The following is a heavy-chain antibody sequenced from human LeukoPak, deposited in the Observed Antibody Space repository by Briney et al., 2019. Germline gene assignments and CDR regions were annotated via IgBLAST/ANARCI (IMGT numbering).Heavy chain of an antibody. J-gene: IGHJ1*01. CDR1: GFTFSTYG. D-gene: IGHD6-19*01. Sequence: PGGSLRLSCAASGFTFSTYGMYWVRQAPGKGLEWVAVISYDGSNKYYADSVKGRFTISRDNSKNTLNLQLDSLRTEDTAVYYCATDLEAVSWLAPGFQHWGQGTLVTVSS. CDR2: ISYDGSNK. V-gene: IGHV3-30*03. CDR3: ATDLEAVSWLAPGFQH.